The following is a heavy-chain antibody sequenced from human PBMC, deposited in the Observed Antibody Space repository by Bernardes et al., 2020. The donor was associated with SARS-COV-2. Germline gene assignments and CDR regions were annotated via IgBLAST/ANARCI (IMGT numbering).Heavy chain of an antibody. CDR2: INPNSGGT. J-gene: IGHJ6*02. CDR1: GYPFTGYY. V-gene: IGHV1-2*02. Sequence: ASVKVSCMASGYPFTGYYIHWVRQAPGQGLEWMGWINPNSGGTNYAQKFQGRVTMTRDTSISTANMELSRLRSDDTAVYYCALPPTNYDRYGMDVWGQGTTVTVSS. D-gene: IGHD3-22*01. CDR3: ALPPTNYDRYGMDV.